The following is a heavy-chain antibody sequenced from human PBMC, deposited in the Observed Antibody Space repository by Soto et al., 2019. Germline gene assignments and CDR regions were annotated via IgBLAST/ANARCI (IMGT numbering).Heavy chain of an antibody. D-gene: IGHD3-9*01. CDR2: ISYDGSNK. CDR1: GFTFSSYG. Sequence: AGGSLRLSCAASGFTFSSYGMHWVRQAPGKGLEWVAVISYDGSNKYYADSVKGRFTISRDNSKNTLYLQMNSLRAEDTAVYYCAGPGILTGMISWDYYYGMDVWGQGTTVTVSS. V-gene: IGHV3-30*03. CDR3: AGPGILTGMISWDYYYGMDV. J-gene: IGHJ6*02.